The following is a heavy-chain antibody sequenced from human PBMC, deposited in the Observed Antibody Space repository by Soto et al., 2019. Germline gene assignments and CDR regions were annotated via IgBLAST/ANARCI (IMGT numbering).Heavy chain of an antibody. CDR1: GGSFSGYY. CDR3: ARGWREVVPAAISGKKWFDP. D-gene: IGHD2-2*01. J-gene: IGHJ5*02. V-gene: IGHV4-34*01. CDR2: INHSGST. Sequence: SETLSLTCAVYGGSFSGYYWSWIRQPPGKGLEWIGEINHSGSTNYNPSLKSRVTISVDTSKNQFSLKLSSVTAADTAVYYCARGWREVVPAAISGKKWFDPWGQGTLVTVSS.